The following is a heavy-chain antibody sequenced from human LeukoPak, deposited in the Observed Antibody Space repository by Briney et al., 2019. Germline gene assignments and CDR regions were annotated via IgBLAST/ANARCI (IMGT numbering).Heavy chain of an antibody. V-gene: IGHV3-23*01. Sequence: PGGSLRLSCAASGFTFSSYAMSWVRQAPGKGLEWVSAISGSGGSTYYADPVKGRFTISRDNAKNTLYLQMDSLRAEDTAVYYCATDRNSGKYYDYWGQGTLVTVSS. CDR2: ISGSGGST. J-gene: IGHJ4*02. D-gene: IGHD1-26*01. CDR3: ATDRNSGKYYDY. CDR1: GFTFSSYA.